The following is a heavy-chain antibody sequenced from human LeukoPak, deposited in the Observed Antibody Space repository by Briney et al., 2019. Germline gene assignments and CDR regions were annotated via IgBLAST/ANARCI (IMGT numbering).Heavy chain of an antibody. CDR2: IKQDGSER. V-gene: IGHV3-7*01. J-gene: IGHJ3*02. Sequence: GGSLRLSCAASGFTFSSYWMSWVRQAPGKGLEWVATIKQDGSERYYVDSVKGRFTISRDNAQNSLSLQMNSLRAEDTAVYYCARESSRRAFDIWGQGTMVTVSS. CDR1: GFTFSSYW. CDR3: ARESSRRAFDI.